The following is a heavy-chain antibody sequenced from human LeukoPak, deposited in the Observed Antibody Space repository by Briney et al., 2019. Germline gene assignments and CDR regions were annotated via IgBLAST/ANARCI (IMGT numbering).Heavy chain of an antibody. V-gene: IGHV1-2*02. Sequence: ASVKVSCKASGYTFTGYYMHWVRQAPGQGLEWMGWINPNSGGTNYAQKFQGRVTMTRDTSISTAYMELSRLRSDDTAVYYCARTNDPLTIFGDYAGNPTVYGYWGQGTLVTVSS. CDR2: INPNSGGT. CDR1: GYTFTGYY. CDR3: ARTNDPLTIFGDYAGNPTVYGY. J-gene: IGHJ4*02. D-gene: IGHD3-3*01.